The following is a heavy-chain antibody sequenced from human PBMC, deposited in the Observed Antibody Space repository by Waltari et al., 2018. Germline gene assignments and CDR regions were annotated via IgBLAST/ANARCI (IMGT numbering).Heavy chain of an antibody. CDR1: GFAFSTYG. Sequence: QVQLVESGGGVVQPGASLRLSCAASGFAFSTYGMHWVRQAPGKGLEWVTFIRYDGNIGNYADSVKGRFTIARDNSKNTLYLEMSSLRAEDTAVYYCAKDPYSNYDSYYSYMDVWGKGTTVTISS. CDR2: IRYDGNIG. D-gene: IGHD4-4*01. CDR3: AKDPYSNYDSYYSYMDV. V-gene: IGHV3-30*02. J-gene: IGHJ6*03.